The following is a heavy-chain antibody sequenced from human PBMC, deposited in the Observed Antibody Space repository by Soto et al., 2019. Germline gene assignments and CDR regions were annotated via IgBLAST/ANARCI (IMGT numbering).Heavy chain of an antibody. V-gene: IGHV5-51*01. J-gene: IGHJ5*02. CDR1: GYSFTSYW. CDR2: IYPGDSDT. CDR3: ARETYYDYVWGSYRYKTNWFDP. D-gene: IGHD3-16*02. Sequence: GESLKVSCKGSGYSFTSYWIGWVRQMPGKGLEWMGIIYPGDSDTRYSPSFQGQVTISADKSISTAYLQWSSLKASDTAMYYCARETYYDYVWGSYRYKTNWFDPWGQGTLVTVSS.